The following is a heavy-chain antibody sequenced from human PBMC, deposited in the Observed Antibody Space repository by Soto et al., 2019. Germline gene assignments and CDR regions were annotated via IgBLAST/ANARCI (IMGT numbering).Heavy chain of an antibody. V-gene: IGHV4-59*08. Sequence: PSETLSLTCTVSGGSISSYYWSWIRQPPGKGLEWIGYIYYSGSTNYNPSLKSRVTISVDTSKNQFSLKLSSVTAADTAVYYCARFEYPYWFDPWGQGTLVTVSS. CDR1: GGSISSYY. CDR2: IYYSGST. D-gene: IGHD3-16*01. J-gene: IGHJ5*02. CDR3: ARFEYPYWFDP.